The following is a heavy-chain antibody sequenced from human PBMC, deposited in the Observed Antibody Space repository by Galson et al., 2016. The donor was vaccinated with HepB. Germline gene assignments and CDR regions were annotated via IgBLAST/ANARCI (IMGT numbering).Heavy chain of an antibody. CDR3: ARADSSNWDFHY. D-gene: IGHD3-22*01. CDR2: ISRTSTGI. Sequence: SLRLSCAASGFTFSNYSMNWVRQAPGKGLEWVSHISRTSTGIYYADSVKGRFTISRDNVKNSLYLQMDSLRDEDTSVYYCARADSSNWDFHYWGQGTLLIVSS. V-gene: IGHV3-48*02. CDR1: GFTFSNYS. J-gene: IGHJ4*02.